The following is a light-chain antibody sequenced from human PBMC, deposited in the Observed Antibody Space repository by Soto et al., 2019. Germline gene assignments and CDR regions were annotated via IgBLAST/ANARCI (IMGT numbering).Light chain of an antibody. CDR1: SSNIGSNY. J-gene: IGLJ1*01. CDR2: RNN. Sequence: QSVLTQPPSASGTPGQTVTISCSGSSSNIGSNYVYWYQQLPRTAPKPLIYRNNQRPSGGPDRFSGSKSGTSASLAISGLRSEDEADYYCAAWDDSLSGYVFGTGTKLTVL. CDR3: AAWDDSLSGYV. V-gene: IGLV1-47*01.